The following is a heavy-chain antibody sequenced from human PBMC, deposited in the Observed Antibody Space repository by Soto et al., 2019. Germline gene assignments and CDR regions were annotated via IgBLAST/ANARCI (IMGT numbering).Heavy chain of an antibody. CDR1: GYTFTGYY. D-gene: IGHD3-22*01. Sequence: GASVKVSCKASGYTFTGYYMRWVRQAPGQGLEWMGWINPNSGGTNYAQKFQGRVTMTRDTSISTAYMELSRLRSDDTAVYYCARAPEFDYYDSSGYSVPYRYWGQGTLVTVSS. V-gene: IGHV1-2*02. J-gene: IGHJ4*02. CDR2: INPNSGGT. CDR3: ARAPEFDYYDSSGYSVPYRY.